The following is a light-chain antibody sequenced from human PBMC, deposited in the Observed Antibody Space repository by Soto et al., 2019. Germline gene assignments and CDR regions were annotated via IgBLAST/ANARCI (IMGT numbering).Light chain of an antibody. CDR2: EVS. V-gene: IGLV2-14*01. J-gene: IGLJ1*01. Sequence: QSALTQPAYVSGSPGQSITISCTGTSSDGGGYNPVSWYQQHPGKAPKLMIYEVSNRPSGVSNRFSGSKSGNTASLTISGLQAEDEAFYYGSSYTTSSTLLYVFGTGTKVIV. CDR1: SSDGGGYNP. CDR3: SSYTTSSTLLYV.